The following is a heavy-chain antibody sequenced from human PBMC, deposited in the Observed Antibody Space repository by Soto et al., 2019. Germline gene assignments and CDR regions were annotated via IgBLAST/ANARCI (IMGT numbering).Heavy chain of an antibody. V-gene: IGHV4-30-2*01. J-gene: IGHJ5*02. CDR1: GGSINSGRYS. D-gene: IGHD3-22*01. Sequence: QMQLQESGSGLVKPSQTLSLTCTVSGGSINSGRYSWTWIRQPPVAGLEGIGHMYHTGTTYYNPSLKSRVTMSVDTSKNQFSLKLSSVTAADTAIYYCAKGINYYDSSGDSWFDPWGQGTLVTVSS. CDR2: MYHTGTT. CDR3: AKGINYYDSSGDSWFDP.